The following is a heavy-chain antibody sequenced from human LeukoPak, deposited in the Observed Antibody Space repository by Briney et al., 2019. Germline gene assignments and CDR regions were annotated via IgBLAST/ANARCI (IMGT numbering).Heavy chain of an antibody. CDR3: ATSITIFGVVS. V-gene: IGHV3-21*01. J-gene: IGHJ4*02. D-gene: IGHD3-3*01. CDR2: ISSSSSYI. CDR1: GFTFSSYG. Sequence: GGSLRLSCAASGFTFSSYGMHWVRQAPGKGLEWVSSISSSSSYIYYADSVKGRFTISRDNAKNSLYLQMNSLRAEDTAVYYCATSITIFGVVSWGQGTLVTVSS.